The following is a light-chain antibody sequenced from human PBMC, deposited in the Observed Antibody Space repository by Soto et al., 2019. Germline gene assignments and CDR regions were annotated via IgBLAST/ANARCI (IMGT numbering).Light chain of an antibody. Sequence: QLVLTQSPSASASLGASVKLTCTLSSGHSSYAIAWHQQQPEKGPRYLMNLNSDGSHSKGDGIPDRLSGSSSGAERYLTISSLQSEDEADYYCQTWGTGIVVFGGGTKLTVL. CDR1: SGHSSYA. CDR2: LNSDGSH. J-gene: IGLJ2*01. CDR3: QTWGTGIVV. V-gene: IGLV4-69*01.